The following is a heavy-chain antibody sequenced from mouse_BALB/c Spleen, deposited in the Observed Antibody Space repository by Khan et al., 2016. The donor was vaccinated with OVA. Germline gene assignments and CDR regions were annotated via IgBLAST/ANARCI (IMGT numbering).Heavy chain of an antibody. D-gene: IGHD2-4*01. V-gene: IGHV2-2*02. CDR3: ARNYDYDEGLAY. CDR1: GFSLTTYG. Sequence: QVHLKQSGPGLVQPSQSLSITCTVSGFSLTTYGVHWVRQSPGKGLEWLGVIWSGGSTDYNAAFISRLSISKDNSKSQVFFKMNSLQANDTAIYYCARNYDYDEGLAYWGQGTLVTVSA. CDR2: IWSGGST. J-gene: IGHJ3*01.